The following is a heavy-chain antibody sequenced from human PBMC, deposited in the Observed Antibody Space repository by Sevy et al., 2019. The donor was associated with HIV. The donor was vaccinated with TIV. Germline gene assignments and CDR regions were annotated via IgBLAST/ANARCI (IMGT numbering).Heavy chain of an antibody. J-gene: IGHJ4*02. D-gene: IGHD6-13*01. CDR2: ISTGGGST. CDR3: AKSLPSSSTWYRSNYFDY. V-gene: IGHV3-23*01. Sequence: GGSLRLSCAASRFTFSSYAMSWVRQAPGKGLEWVSAISTGGGSTFYADSVRGRFIVSRDNYKNTLYLQMNSLRAEDTAVYYCAKSLPSSSTWYRSNYFDYWGQGTLVTVSS. CDR1: RFTFSSYA.